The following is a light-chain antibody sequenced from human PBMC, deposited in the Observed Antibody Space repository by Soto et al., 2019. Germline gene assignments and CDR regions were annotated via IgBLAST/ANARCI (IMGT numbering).Light chain of an antibody. CDR1: QDISNY. CDR3: QQYDNLPYP. Sequence: DIQMTQSPSSLSASVGDRVTITCQASQDISNYLNWYQQKPGKAPKLLIYDASNLETGVPSRFSGSGSGTDFTFTIRSLQPEDIATYYCQQYDNLPYPLGQGTKLEIK. J-gene: IGKJ2*01. V-gene: IGKV1-33*01. CDR2: DAS.